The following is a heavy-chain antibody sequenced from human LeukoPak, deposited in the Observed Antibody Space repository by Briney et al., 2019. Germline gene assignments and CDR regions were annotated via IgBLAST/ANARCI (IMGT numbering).Heavy chain of an antibody. D-gene: IGHD2-2*01. CDR3: ARDGDIVVVPALGGECWFDP. V-gene: IGHV1-69*13. J-gene: IGHJ5*02. Sequence: SVKVSCKASGGTFSSYAISWVRQAPGQGLEWMGGIIPIFGTANYAQKFQGRVTITADESTITAYMELSSLRSEDTAVYYGARDGDIVVVPALGGECWFDPWGQGTLVTVSS. CDR2: IIPIFGTA. CDR1: GGTFSSYA.